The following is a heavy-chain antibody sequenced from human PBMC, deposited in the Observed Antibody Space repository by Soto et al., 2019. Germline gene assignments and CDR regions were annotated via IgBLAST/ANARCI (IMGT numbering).Heavy chain of an antibody. Sequence: QVQLQESGPGLVKPSETLSLTCTVSGGSISSYYWSWIRQPPGKGLEWTGYIYNSGSTNYNPSLKSRVIISLDTSKNQFSLKLSSVTAAHTAVYYCARGSTGYSSSWYRYWGQGTQVTVSS. CDR3: ARGSTGYSSSWYRY. V-gene: IGHV4-59*08. CDR2: IYNSGST. J-gene: IGHJ4*02. CDR1: GGSISSYY. D-gene: IGHD6-13*01.